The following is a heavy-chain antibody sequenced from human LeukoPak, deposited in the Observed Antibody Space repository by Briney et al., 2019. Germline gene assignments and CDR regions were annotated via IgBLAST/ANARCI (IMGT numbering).Heavy chain of an antibody. D-gene: IGHD3-22*01. CDR1: GFTFSSYS. J-gene: IGHJ4*02. V-gene: IGHV3-21*04. CDR3: AKEKYADSSGYYYVDY. Sequence: GGSLRLSCAASGFTFSSYSMNWVRQAPGKGLEWVSSISSSSSYIYYADSVKGRFTISRDNAKNSLYLQMNSLRAEDTAVYYCAKEKYADSSGYYYVDYWGQGTLVTVSS. CDR2: ISSSSSYI.